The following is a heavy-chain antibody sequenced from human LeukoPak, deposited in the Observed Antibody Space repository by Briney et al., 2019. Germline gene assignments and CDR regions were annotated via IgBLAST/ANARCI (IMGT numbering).Heavy chain of an antibody. CDR1: GFTFSSYA. CDR2: ITATGGGT. Sequence: QPGGSLGLSCAASGFTFSSYAMSWVRQAPGKGLEWVSSITATGGGTFYADSVKGRFTISRDNSKSTLYLQMNSLRVDDTAVYYCGRRSAYFFESWGQGTLVTVSS. J-gene: IGHJ4*02. CDR3: GRRSAYFFES. V-gene: IGHV3-23*01. D-gene: IGHD2-21*01.